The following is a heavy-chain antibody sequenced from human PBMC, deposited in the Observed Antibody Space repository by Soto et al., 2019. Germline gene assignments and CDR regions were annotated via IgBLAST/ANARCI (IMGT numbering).Heavy chain of an antibody. CDR1: GYTFSNYW. D-gene: IGHD2-2*01. CDR3: PRKTRRWAISPYYYNSMDV. J-gene: IGHJ6*02. Sequence: GESLKISCKGSGYTFSNYWIGWVRQMPEKGLEWMGIIYPGDSDTKYSPSFQGQVTISADKSINTVYLQWSSLKASDTAMYYCPRKTRRWAISPYYYNSMDVWGQGTTVTVSS. CDR2: IYPGDSDT. V-gene: IGHV5-51*01.